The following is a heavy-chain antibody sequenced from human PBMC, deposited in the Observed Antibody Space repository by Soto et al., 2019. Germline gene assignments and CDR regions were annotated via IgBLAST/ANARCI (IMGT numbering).Heavy chain of an antibody. Sequence: QVQLQQWGAGLLKPSETLSLTCAVYGGSFSGYYWSWIRQPPGKGLEWIGEINHSGSTNYNPSLKGRVNKFVGTSKKQFSLKLSSGTAAGTAVYYCARGRWANVVGVPAAMNWFDPWGQGTLVTVSS. CDR1: GGSFSGYY. D-gene: IGHD2-2*01. J-gene: IGHJ5*02. V-gene: IGHV4-34*01. CDR2: INHSGST. CDR3: ARGRWANVVGVPAAMNWFDP.